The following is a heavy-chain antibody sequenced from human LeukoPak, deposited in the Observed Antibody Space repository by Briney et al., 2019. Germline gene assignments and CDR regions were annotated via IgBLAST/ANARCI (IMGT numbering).Heavy chain of an antibody. Sequence: PSETLSLTCTVSGGSISNYYWSWIRQPPGKGLEWIGYIYYSGSTNYNPSLKSRVIVSVDTSKNQFSLKLSSVAAADTAVYYCARDTYYYGMDVWGQGTTVTVSS. J-gene: IGHJ6*02. CDR3: ARDTYYYGMDV. V-gene: IGHV4-59*01. CDR2: IYYSGST. CDR1: GGSISNYY.